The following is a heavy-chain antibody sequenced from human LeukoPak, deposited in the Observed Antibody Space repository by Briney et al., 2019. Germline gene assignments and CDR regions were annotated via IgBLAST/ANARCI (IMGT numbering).Heavy chain of an antibody. CDR2: INPNSGGT. V-gene: IGHV1-2*02. CDR3: ARVIKGHYYYYGMDV. J-gene: IGHJ6*02. Sequence: ASVKVSCKASGYTFTGYYIHWVRQAPGQGLEWMGWINPNSGGTNYAQKFQGRVTMTRDTSIGTAYMELSRLRSDDTAVYYCARVIKGHYYYYGMDVWGQGTTVTVSS. CDR1: GYTFTGYY.